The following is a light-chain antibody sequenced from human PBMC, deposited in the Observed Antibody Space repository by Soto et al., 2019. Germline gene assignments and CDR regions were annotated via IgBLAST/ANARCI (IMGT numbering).Light chain of an antibody. V-gene: IGKV1-5*03. CDR1: QTISSW. CDR2: KAS. Sequence: IQMTHSPSTLSGSVGEIVTITCRASQTISSWLAWYQQKPGKAPKLLIYKASSLESGVPSRFSGSGSGTEFALTISSLQPDDFATYYCQQYNSYLNTFGQGTRQEIK. J-gene: IGKJ5*01. CDR3: QQYNSYLNT.